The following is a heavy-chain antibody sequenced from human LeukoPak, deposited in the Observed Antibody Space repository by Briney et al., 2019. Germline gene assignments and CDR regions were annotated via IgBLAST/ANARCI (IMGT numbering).Heavy chain of an antibody. Sequence: ASVKVSCKASGYTFTSYGISWGRQAPGQGLEWTGWISAYNGNTNYAQKLQGRVTMTTDTSTSTAYMEPRSLRADLTTVYYCARDFFTVGGVMDVWGQGTTVTVSS. J-gene: IGHJ6*02. CDR1: GYTFTSYG. CDR3: ARDFFTVGGVMDV. CDR2: ISAYNGNT. V-gene: IGHV1-18*01. D-gene: IGHD3-16*01.